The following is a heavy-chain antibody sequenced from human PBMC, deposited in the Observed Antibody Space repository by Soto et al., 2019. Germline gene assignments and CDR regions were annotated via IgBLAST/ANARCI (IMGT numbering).Heavy chain of an antibody. J-gene: IGHJ5*02. Sequence: QITLKESGPTLVKPTQTLTLTCTFSGFSLSTSGVGVGWIRQPPGKALEWLALIYWNDDKRYSPSLKSRLTITKDTSKNQVVLTMTNMDPVDTATYYCAHRLRDLLPRPDPYNWFDPWGQGTLVTVSS. CDR1: GFSLSTSGVG. D-gene: IGHD6-25*01. V-gene: IGHV2-5*01. CDR2: IYWNDDK. CDR3: AHRLRDLLPRPDPYNWFDP.